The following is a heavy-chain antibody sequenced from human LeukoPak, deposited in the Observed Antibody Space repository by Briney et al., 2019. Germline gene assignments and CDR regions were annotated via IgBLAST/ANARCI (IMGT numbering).Heavy chain of an antibody. Sequence: GGSLRLSCAASGFTFSSYAMSWVRQAPGTGLEWVSTISGSGDNTYYADSVTGRFTISRDNSKNTLYLQMNSLRAEDTAVYYCARDKFQDYWGQGTLVTVSS. J-gene: IGHJ4*02. CDR2: ISGSGDNT. V-gene: IGHV3-23*01. CDR1: GFTFSSYA. CDR3: ARDKFQDY.